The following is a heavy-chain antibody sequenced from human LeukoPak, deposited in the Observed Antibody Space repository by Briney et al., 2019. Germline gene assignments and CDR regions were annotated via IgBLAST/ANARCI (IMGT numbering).Heavy chain of an antibody. CDR1: GGSISSYY. J-gene: IGHJ4*02. D-gene: IGHD6-19*01. CDR3: ARARAVAGRRGYYFDY. V-gene: IGHV4-4*07. CDR2: IYTSGST. Sequence: PSETLSLTCTVSGGSISSYYWSWIRQPAGKGLEWIGRIYTSGSTNYNPSLKSRVTMSVDTSKNQFSLKLSSVTAADTAVYYCARARAVAGRRGYYFDYWGQETLVTVSS.